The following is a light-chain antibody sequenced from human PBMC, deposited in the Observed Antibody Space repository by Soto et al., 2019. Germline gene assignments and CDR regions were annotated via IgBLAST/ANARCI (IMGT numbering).Light chain of an antibody. V-gene: IGLV2-23*01. J-gene: IGLJ3*02. CDR2: EGS. CDR1: YSDVGSYNL. Sequence: QSALTQPASVSGSPGQSITISCTGTYSDVGSYNLVSWYQQHPGKAPKLMVYEGSKRPSGVSDRFSGSKSGNTASLTISSRQAEDEADYYCSSYAGGRTLVFGGGTKLTVL. CDR3: SSYAGGRTLV.